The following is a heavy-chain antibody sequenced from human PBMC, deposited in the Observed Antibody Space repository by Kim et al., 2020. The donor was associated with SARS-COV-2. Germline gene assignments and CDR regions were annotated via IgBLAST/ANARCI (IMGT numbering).Heavy chain of an antibody. CDR2: INAGNGDT. CDR1: GYTFTSYA. V-gene: IGHV1-3*01. CDR3: ARVYYDSSGYLYWFDP. Sequence: ASVTVSCKASGYTFTSYAMHWVRQAPGQRLEWMGWINAGNGDTKYSQKFQGRVTITRDTSASAAYMELSSLRSEDTAVYYCARVYYDSSGYLYWFDPWGQGTLVTVSS. J-gene: IGHJ5*02. D-gene: IGHD3-22*01.